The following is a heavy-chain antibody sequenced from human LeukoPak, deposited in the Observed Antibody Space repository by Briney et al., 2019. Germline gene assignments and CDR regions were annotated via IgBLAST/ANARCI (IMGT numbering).Heavy chain of an antibody. CDR2: ISYDGSNK. CDR3: AKEPAVYYDGDI. J-gene: IGHJ3*02. Sequence: GRSLRLSCAASGFTFSSYGMHWVRQAPGKGLEGVAVISYDGSNKYYADSVKGRFTISRDNSKNTLYLQMNSLRAEDTAVYYCAKEPAVYYDGDIWGQGTMVTVSS. CDR1: GFTFSSYG. V-gene: IGHV3-30*18. D-gene: IGHD3-22*01.